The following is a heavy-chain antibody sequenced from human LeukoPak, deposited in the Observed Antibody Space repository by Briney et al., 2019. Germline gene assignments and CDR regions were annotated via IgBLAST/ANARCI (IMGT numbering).Heavy chain of an antibody. Sequence: PSETLSLTCTVSGGSISSYYWSWIRQPPGKGLEWIGEINHSGSTNYNPSLKSRVTISVDTSKNQFSLKLSSVTAADTAVYYCARGRHLHRDPRVFDYWGQGTLVTVSS. CDR2: INHSGST. V-gene: IGHV4-34*01. J-gene: IGHJ4*02. D-gene: IGHD5-24*01. CDR3: ARGRHLHRDPRVFDY. CDR1: GGSISSYY.